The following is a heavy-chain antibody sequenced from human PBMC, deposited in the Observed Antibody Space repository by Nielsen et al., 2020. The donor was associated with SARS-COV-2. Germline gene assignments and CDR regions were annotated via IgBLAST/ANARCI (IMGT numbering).Heavy chain of an antibody. V-gene: IGHV3-9*01. CDR2: ISWNSGSI. D-gene: IGHD1-14*01. Sequence: GGSLRLSCEVSGFAFRYYVMHWVRQAPGKGLEWVSGISWNSGSIAYADSVKGRFTISRDNAKNSLHLQMNSLRAEDTAFYYCARGRRVGTTLFEYWGQGTLVTVSS. CDR1: GFAFRYYV. J-gene: IGHJ4*02. CDR3: ARGRRVGTTLFEY.